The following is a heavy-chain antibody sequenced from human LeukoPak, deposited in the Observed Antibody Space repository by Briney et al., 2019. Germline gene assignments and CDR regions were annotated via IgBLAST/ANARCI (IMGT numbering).Heavy chain of an antibody. CDR1: GFTFSSYN. Sequence: PGGSLRLSCAASGFTFSSYNMNWVRQAPGKGLEWVSSISSSSSYIYYADSVKGRFTISRDNAKNPLYLQMNSLRAEDTAVYYCARDRVLAARLFDYWGQGTLVTVSS. CDR3: ARDRVLAARLFDY. V-gene: IGHV3-21*04. J-gene: IGHJ4*02. D-gene: IGHD6-6*01. CDR2: ISSSSSYI.